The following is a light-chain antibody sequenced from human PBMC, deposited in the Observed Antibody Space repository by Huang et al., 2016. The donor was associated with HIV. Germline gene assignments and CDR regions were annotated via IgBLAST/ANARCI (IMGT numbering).Light chain of an antibody. Sequence: EIVMTQSPATLSVSPGERVILSCRASESVGSSLAWYQQKPGQAPRPLIYGAATSASGVPHRFSGSGSGTEFTLSISGLQSADFAVYYCQQYDKWPPLLTFGGGTKVEIK. CDR1: ESVGSS. CDR2: GAA. J-gene: IGKJ4*01. CDR3: QQYDKWPPLLT. V-gene: IGKV3-15*01.